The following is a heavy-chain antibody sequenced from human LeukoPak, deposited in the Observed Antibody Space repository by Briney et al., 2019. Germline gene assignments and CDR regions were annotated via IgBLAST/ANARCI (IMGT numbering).Heavy chain of an antibody. CDR2: SNRRGRTT. V-gene: IGHV3-48*03. J-gene: IGHJ4*02. Sequence: PGWSLRLSCVASGFTFSTDEMYWVRQAPREGMEWVSHSNRRGRTTSYANSAQSRFTTSRDNAKNSLYLQMNSLRAEATAVYYCAREGHTTGCPPFDFWGEGTLVTVSS. CDR3: AREGHTTGCPPFDF. CDR1: GFTFSTDE. D-gene: IGHD6-19*01.